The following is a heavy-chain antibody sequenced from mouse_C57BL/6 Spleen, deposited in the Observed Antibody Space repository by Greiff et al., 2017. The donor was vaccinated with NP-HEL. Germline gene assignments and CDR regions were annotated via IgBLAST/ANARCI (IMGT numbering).Heavy chain of an antibody. CDR1: GFTFSSYA. V-gene: IGHV5-4*01. J-gene: IGHJ1*03. CDR2: ISDGGSYT. Sequence: EVMLVESGGGLVKPGGSLKLSCAASGFTFSSYAMSWVRQTPEKRLEWVATISDGGSYTYYPDNVKGRFTISRDNAKNNLYLQMSHLKSEDTAMYYCAREGDRDGYFDVWGTGTTVTVSS. CDR3: AREGDRDGYFDV. D-gene: IGHD3-3*01.